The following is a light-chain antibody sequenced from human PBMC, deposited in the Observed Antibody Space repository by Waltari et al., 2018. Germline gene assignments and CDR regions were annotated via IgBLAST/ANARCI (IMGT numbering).Light chain of an antibody. CDR3: QQYYSTSTWT. CDR1: QSLLYTSHNNNY. V-gene: IGKV4-1*01. J-gene: IGKJ1*01. CDR2: WSS. Sequence: DIVMTQSPDSLAVSLGERATINCRSSQSLLYTSHNNNYLAWFQQKAGQPPKLLIYWSSTRESGVPDRLTGSGSGTAFTLTISSLQAEDVAVYYCQQYYSTSTWTFGQGTKVEIK.